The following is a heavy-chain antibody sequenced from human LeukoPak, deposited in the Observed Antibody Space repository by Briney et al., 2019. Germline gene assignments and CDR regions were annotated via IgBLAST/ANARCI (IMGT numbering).Heavy chain of an antibody. D-gene: IGHD2-15*01. CDR2: ISYDGSNK. CDR3: AKDLRVNCSGGSCYDWFDP. Sequence: GRSLRLSCAASGFTFCSYGMHWVRQAPGKGLEWVAVISYDGSNKYYADSVKGRFTISRDNSKNTLYLQMNSLRAEDTAVYYCAKDLRVNCSGGSCYDWFDPWGQGTLVTVSS. V-gene: IGHV3-30*18. J-gene: IGHJ5*02. CDR1: GFTFCSYG.